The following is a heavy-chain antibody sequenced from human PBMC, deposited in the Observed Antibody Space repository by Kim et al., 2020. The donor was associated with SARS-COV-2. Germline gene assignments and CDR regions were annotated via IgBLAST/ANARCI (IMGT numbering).Heavy chain of an antibody. CDR3: AREGAVRRAGGEAFDI. V-gene: IGHV1-18*04. CDR2: ISAYNYNT. J-gene: IGHJ3*02. Sequence: ASVKVSCKASGYTFTSYGITWVRQAPGQGLEWMGWISAYNYNTDYAQKLQGRVTMTTDTSTSTAYMELRSLRSEDTAIYYCAREGAVRRAGGEAFDIWGQGTMVTVSS. D-gene: IGHD3-10*01. CDR1: GYTFTSYG.